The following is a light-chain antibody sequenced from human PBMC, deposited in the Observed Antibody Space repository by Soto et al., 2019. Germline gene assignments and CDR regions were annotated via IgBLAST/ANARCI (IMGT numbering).Light chain of an antibody. CDR1: SSDVGGYNY. J-gene: IGLJ2*01. Sequence: QSALTQPASVSGSPGQSITISCTGTSSDVGGYNYVSWYQQYPGKAPKLMIFGVSDRPSGVSNRFSGSKSGNTASLTISGLQAEDEADYYCSSYKTSSTVVVFDGGTKVTVL. CDR2: GVS. V-gene: IGLV2-14*01. CDR3: SSYKTSSTVVV.